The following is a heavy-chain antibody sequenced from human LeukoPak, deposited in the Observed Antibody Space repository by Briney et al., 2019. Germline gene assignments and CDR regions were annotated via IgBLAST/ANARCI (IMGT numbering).Heavy chain of an antibody. J-gene: IGHJ4*02. V-gene: IGHV3-33*01. Sequence: GGSLRLSCAASGFTFSSYGMHWVRQAPGKGLEWVAVIWNDATNKYYADSVKGRFTISKDSSRNTLNLQMDSLRAEDTAMYYCARWGSGGLTLDYWGQGTLVTVSS. CDR3: ARWGSGGLTLDY. D-gene: IGHD3-10*01. CDR2: IWNDATNK. CDR1: GFTFSSYG.